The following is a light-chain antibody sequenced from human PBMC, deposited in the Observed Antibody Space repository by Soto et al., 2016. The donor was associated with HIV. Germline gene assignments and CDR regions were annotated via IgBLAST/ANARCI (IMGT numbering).Light chain of an antibody. CDR1: QGISNY. J-gene: IGKJ4*01. Sequence: DIHLTQSPSLLSAFLGDRITITCRASQGISNYLAWYQHRPGMAPSLLIYAASTLQTGVPSRFSGGGSGTHFTLTISSLQPQDVATYYCQQFHSFPLTFGGGTMVEIK. V-gene: IGKV1-9*01. CDR2: AAS. CDR3: QQFHSFPLT.